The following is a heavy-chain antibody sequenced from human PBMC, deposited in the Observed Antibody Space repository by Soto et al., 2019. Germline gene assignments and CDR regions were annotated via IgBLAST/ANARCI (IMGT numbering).Heavy chain of an antibody. CDR1: GYTFTSYA. D-gene: IGHD2-15*01. J-gene: IGHJ4*02. Sequence: GASVKVSCKASGYTFTSYAMHWVRQAPGQRLEWMGWINAGNGNTKYSQKFQGRVTITRDTSASTAYMELSSLRSEDTAVYYCARALSERCSGGSCYHGRYFDYWGQGTLVTVSS. CDR3: ARALSERCSGGSCYHGRYFDY. CDR2: INAGNGNT. V-gene: IGHV1-3*01.